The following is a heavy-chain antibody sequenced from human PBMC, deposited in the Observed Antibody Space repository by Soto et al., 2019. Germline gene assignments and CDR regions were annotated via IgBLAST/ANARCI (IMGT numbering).Heavy chain of an antibody. Sequence: SETLSLTCAVYGGSFSGYYWSWIRQPPGKGLEWIGEINHSVSTNYNPSLKSRVTISVDTSKNQFSLKLSSVTAADTAVYYYARELRFLAWVLYRCLFAPWGQGTLVTVSS. CDR1: GGSFSGYY. J-gene: IGHJ5*02. CDR3: ARELRFLAWVLYRCLFAP. CDR2: INHSVST. D-gene: IGHD3-3*01. V-gene: IGHV4-34*01.